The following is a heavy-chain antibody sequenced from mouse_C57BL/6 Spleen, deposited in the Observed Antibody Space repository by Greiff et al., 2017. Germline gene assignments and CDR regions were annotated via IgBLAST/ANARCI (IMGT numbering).Heavy chain of an antibody. Sequence: EVKLMESGGGLVKPGGSLKLSCAASGFTFSDYGMHWVRQAPEKGLEWVAYISSGSSTIYYADTVKCRFTISRDNAKNTLFLQMTSLRSEDTAMYYCARWDYGFDYWGQGTTLTVSS. CDR3: ARWDYGFDY. CDR1: GFTFSDYG. CDR2: ISSGSSTI. D-gene: IGHD2-4*01. J-gene: IGHJ2*01. V-gene: IGHV5-17*01.